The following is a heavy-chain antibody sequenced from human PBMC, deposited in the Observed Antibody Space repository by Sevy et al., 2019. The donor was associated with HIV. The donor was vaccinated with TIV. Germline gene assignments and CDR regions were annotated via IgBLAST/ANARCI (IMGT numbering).Heavy chain of an antibody. CDR3: TRWKGEQSIFDY. D-gene: IGHD1-1*01. CDR2: LKNKALEWTL. J-gene: IGHJ4*01. V-gene: IGHV3-49*04. Sequence: GGSLRLSCTTSGFRFGDYAMSWVRQAPGKGLEWVALLKNKALEWTLHHAAAVKDSFTMSRDDSTSIAYLQMNDLKTEDTGVYYCTRWKGEQSIFDYWGHGAPVTVSS. CDR1: GFRFGDYA.